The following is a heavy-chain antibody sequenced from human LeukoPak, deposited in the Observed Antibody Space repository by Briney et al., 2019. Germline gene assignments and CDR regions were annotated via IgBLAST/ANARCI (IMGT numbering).Heavy chain of an antibody. CDR2: INPNSGGT. CDR1: GYTFTGYY. V-gene: IGHV1-2*06. J-gene: IGHJ4*02. CDR3: AIPILGYGHDY. D-gene: IGHD5-12*01. Sequence: GASVKVSCKASGYTFTGYYMHWVRQAPGQGLEWMGRINPNSGGTNYAQKFQGRVTMTRDTSISTAYMELSRLRSDDTAVYHCAIPILGYGHDYWGQGTLVTVSS.